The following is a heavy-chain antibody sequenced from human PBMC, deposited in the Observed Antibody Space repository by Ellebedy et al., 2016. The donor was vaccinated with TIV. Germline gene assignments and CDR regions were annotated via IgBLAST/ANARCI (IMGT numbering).Heavy chain of an antibody. CDR3: ARVDLGLAFDH. CDR2: IYSAGST. Sequence: GESLKISCAVSGFDVSSNYWSWVRQAPGKGLDWVSIIYSAGSTYYADSVKGRFTISRDSSNNTLHLQMTSLRADDTAVYYYARVDLGLAFDHWGRGALITVSS. CDR1: GFDVSSNY. V-gene: IGHV3-53*01. J-gene: IGHJ4*02. D-gene: IGHD3/OR15-3a*01.